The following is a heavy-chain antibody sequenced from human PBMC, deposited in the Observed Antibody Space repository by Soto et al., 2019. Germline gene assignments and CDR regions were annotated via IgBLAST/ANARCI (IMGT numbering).Heavy chain of an antibody. CDR1: GGSLSNYY. CDR3: ARYDDILTGYAFDI. V-gene: IGHV4-59*01. J-gene: IGHJ3*02. D-gene: IGHD3-9*01. CDR2: IYYSGST. Sequence: SETLSLTCTVSGGSLSNYYWSWIRQPPGKGLEYIGYIYYSGSTNYNPSPKSRVTISVDTSKNQFSLKLSSVTAADTAVYYCARYDDILTGYAFDIWGQGTMDPVSS.